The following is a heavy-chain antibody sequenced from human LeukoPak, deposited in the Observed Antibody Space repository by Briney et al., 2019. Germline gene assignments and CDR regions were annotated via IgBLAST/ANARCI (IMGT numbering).Heavy chain of an antibody. D-gene: IGHD6-6*01. CDR1: GFTFSSYW. J-gene: IGHJ4*02. V-gene: IGHV3-7*02. CDR2: IKQDGGEK. Sequence: GGSLRLSCAASGFTFSSYWMSWVRQAPGKGLEWVANIKQDGGEKYYVDSVKGRFTISRDNAKNSLYLQMNSLRPEDTAVYYCARAAYNSSPDYWGQGTLVTVSS. CDR3: ARAAYNSSPDY.